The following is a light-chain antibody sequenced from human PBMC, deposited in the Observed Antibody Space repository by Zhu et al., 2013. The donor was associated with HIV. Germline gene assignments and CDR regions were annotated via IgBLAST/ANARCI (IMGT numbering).Light chain of an antibody. Sequence: ERVMTQSPVTLSVSPGERATLSCRASQNVGFYVAWYQQNPGQAPRLLIYGASTRATGIPVRFSGSGSGTEFTLTISSLQSGDFAVYYCQQYNNWPPMYTFGQGTKLEIK. CDR2: GAS. CDR1: QNVGFY. V-gene: IGKV3-15*01. J-gene: IGKJ2*01. CDR3: QQYNNWPPMYT.